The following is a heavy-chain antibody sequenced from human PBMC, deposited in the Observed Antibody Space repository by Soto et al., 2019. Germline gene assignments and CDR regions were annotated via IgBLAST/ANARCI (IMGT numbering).Heavy chain of an antibody. Sequence: SETLSLTCTVSGASIISGEHYWSWIRQAPGKGLEWIGLIYYSGSTYYNPSLKSRVTISVDTSKNQFSLKLSSVTAADTAVYYCASRPYYYDSSGYYYWGQGTLVTVSS. J-gene: IGHJ4*02. CDR1: GASIISGEHY. V-gene: IGHV4-39*01. CDR3: ASRPYYYDSSGYYY. D-gene: IGHD3-22*01. CDR2: IYYSGST.